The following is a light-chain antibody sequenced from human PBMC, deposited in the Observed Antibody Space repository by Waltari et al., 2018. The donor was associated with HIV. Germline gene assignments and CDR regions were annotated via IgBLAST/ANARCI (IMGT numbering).Light chain of an antibody. CDR1: QSISSY. V-gene: IGKV1-39*01. Sequence: DIQMTQSPSSLSASVGDRVTITCQASQSISSYLNWYQQKPGKAPKLLIYAASSLQSGVPSRFSSSGSGTDFTLSISSLQPEDFATYYCQQSYSTPPFTFGQGTKMEI. CDR2: AAS. CDR3: QQSYSTPPFT. J-gene: IGKJ2*01.